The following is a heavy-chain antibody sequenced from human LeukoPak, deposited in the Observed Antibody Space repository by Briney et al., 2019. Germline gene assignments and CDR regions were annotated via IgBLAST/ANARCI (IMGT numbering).Heavy chain of an antibody. V-gene: IGHV1-24*01. CDR1: RYTLTELS. CDR2: FDPEDGET. Sequence: ASVKVSCKVSRYTLTELSMHWVRQAPGKGLEWMGGFDPEDGETIYAQKFQGRVTMTEDTSTDTAYMELSSLRSEDTAVYYCTTPYESDWGFGDFDYWGQGTLVTVSS. CDR3: TTPYESDWGFGDFDY. D-gene: IGHD7-27*01. J-gene: IGHJ4*02.